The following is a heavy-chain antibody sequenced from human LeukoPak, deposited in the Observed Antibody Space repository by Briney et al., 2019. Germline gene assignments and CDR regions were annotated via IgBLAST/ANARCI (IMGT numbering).Heavy chain of an antibody. CDR1: GFTFSNAW. Sequence: GGSLRLSCAASGFTFSNAWMSWVRQAPGKGLEGVGRIKSKTDGGTTDYAARVKGRFTISRDDSKNTLYLQMNSLRAEDTAVYYCASTYSSSWFGSTTNFDYWGQGTLVTVSS. J-gene: IGHJ4*02. CDR2: IKSKTDGGTT. V-gene: IGHV3-15*01. D-gene: IGHD6-13*01. CDR3: ASTYSSSWFGSTTNFDY.